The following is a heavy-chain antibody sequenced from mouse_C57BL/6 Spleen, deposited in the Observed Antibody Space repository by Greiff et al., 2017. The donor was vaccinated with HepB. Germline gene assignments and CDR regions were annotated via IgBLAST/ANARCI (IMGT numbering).Heavy chain of an antibody. J-gene: IGHJ2*01. CDR1: GYSFTGYY. Sequence: EVKLQQSGPELVKPGASVKISCKASGYSFTGYYMNWVKQSPEKSLEWIGEINPSTGGTTYNQKFKAKATLTVDKSSSTAYLQLKSLTSEDSAVYYGARRGYYGSSYDYWGQGTTLTVSS. D-gene: IGHD1-1*01. CDR3: ARRGYYGSSYDY. V-gene: IGHV1-42*01. CDR2: INPSTGGT.